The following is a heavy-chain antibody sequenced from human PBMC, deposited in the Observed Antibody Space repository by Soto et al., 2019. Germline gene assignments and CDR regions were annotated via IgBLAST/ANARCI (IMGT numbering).Heavy chain of an antibody. D-gene: IGHD2-2*01. CDR2: ISSSSNSI. V-gene: IGHV3-48*02. Sequence: EVQLVESGGGLVQPGGSLRLSCAASGFTFSTYSMNWVRQAPGKGLEWLSYISSSSNSIHYADSVRGRFTISRDNAENSLYLQRTTLRDEVRAVYFCARLYSTSSVERWFDPWGQGTLVTVSS. CDR1: GFTFSTYS. J-gene: IGHJ5*02. CDR3: ARLYSTSSVERWFDP.